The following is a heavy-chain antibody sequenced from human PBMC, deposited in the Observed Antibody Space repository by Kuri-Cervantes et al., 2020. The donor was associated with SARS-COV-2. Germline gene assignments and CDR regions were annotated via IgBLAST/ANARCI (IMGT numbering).Heavy chain of an antibody. CDR2: ISGTGSNT. CDR3: APRDY. V-gene: IGHV3-23*01. Sequence: GGSLRLSCAASGFTFTNYAMSWVRQAPGKGLEWVTAISGTGSNTYYADSVKGRFTISRDNSKKTLYLQMNSLRVEDTALYYCAPRDYWGQGILVTVSS. J-gene: IGHJ4*02. CDR1: GFTFTNYA.